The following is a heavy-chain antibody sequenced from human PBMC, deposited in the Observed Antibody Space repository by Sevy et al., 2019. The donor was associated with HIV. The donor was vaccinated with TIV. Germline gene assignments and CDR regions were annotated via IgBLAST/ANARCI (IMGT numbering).Heavy chain of an antibody. D-gene: IGHD4-4*01. Sequence: GGSLRLSCAASGFTFNTHAMHWVRQAPGKGLEWVAVISYAGSATYYTDSVKGRFTLSRDNSKNKLYLEMTSLRVEDTAVYYYTRDSGYDPNYVPGHYWGQGTPVTVSS. J-gene: IGHJ4*02. V-gene: IGHV3-30*04. CDR3: TRDSGYDPNYVPGHY. CDR2: ISYAGSAT. CDR1: GFTFNTHA.